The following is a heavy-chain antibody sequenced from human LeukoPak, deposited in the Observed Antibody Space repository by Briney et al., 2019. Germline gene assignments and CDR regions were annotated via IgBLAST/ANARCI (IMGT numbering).Heavy chain of an antibody. J-gene: IGHJ4*02. CDR1: GGSFSGYY. Sequence: SETLSLTCAVYGGSFSGYYWSWIRQPPGKGLEWIGEINHSGSTNYNPSLKSRVTISVDTSKNQFSLKLSSVTAADTAVYYCARGVLLDHSTPYYFDYWGQGTLVTVSS. CDR2: INHSGST. D-gene: IGHD4-11*01. CDR3: ARGVLLDHSTPYYFDY. V-gene: IGHV4-34*01.